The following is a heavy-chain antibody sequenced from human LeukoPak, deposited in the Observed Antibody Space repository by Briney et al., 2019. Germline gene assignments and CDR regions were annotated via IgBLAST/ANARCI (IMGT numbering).Heavy chain of an antibody. V-gene: IGHV4-59*01. Sequence: SSETLSLTCTVSGGSISSYYWSWIRQPPGKGLEWIGYIYYSGSTNYNPSLKSRVTISVDTSKNQFSLKLSSVTATDTAVYYCARVRREVAGIGLYVYWGQGTLVTVSS. J-gene: IGHJ4*02. CDR3: ARVRREVAGIGLYVY. CDR2: IYYSGST. CDR1: GGSISSYY. D-gene: IGHD6-19*01.